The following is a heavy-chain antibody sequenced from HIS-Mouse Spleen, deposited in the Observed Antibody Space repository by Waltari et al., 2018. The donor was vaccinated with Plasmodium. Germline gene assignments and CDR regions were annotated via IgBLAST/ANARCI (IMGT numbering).Heavy chain of an antibody. J-gene: IGHJ2*01. CDR1: GRSFSGYY. CDR3: ARGLRGHYWYFDL. Sequence: QVQLQQWGAGLLKPSATLSLTCAVYGRSFSGYYWSWIRQPPGKGLEWIGEINHSGSTNYNPSLKSRVTISVDTSKNQFSLKLSSVTAADTAVYYCARGLRGHYWYFDLWGRGTLVTVSS. D-gene: IGHD3-10*01. CDR2: INHSGST. V-gene: IGHV4-34*01.